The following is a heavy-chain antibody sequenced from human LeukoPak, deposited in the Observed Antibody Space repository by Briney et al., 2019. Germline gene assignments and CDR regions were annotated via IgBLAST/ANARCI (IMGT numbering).Heavy chain of an antibody. CDR3: AREYDHVWGSHLDY. D-gene: IGHD3-16*01. Sequence: SETLSLTCTVSGGSISGSDWSWIRQPPGKGREWIGYIHYSGSTTYNPSLKSRVTISVDTSKNQFSLKLSSVTAADTAIYYCAREYDHVWGSHLDYWGQGTLVTVSS. CDR2: IHYSGST. V-gene: IGHV4-59*01. J-gene: IGHJ4*02. CDR1: GGSISGSD.